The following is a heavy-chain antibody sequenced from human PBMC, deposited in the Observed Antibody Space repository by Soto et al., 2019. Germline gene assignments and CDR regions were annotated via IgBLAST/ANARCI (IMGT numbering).Heavy chain of an antibody. V-gene: IGHV3-23*01. CDR3: AKEGYCSSTSCYFDY. D-gene: IGHD2-2*01. Sequence: GGSLRLSCAASGFTFSSYAMSWVRQAPGKGLEWVSAISGSGGSTYYADSVKGRFTISRDNSKNTLYLQMNSLRAEDTAVYYCAKEGYCSSTSCYFDYWGQGTLVTVPS. J-gene: IGHJ4*02. CDR1: GFTFSSYA. CDR2: ISGSGGST.